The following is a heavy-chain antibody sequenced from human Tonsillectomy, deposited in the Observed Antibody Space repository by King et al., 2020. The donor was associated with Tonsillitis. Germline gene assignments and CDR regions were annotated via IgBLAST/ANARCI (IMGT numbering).Heavy chain of an antibody. CDR1: GYTFTTYH. J-gene: IGHJ4*02. CDR3: ARTYCSTTNCFYYFDY. Sequence: VQLVESGAEVKKPGASVKVSCKASGYTFTTYHINWVRQATGQGLEWMGWMNPNSGSTGSAQKFQGRVTMTRNTSISTAYMELSSLRSEDTAVYYCARTYCSTTNCFYYFDYWGQGTLVTVSS. D-gene: IGHD2-2*01. CDR2: MNPNSGST. V-gene: IGHV1-8*01.